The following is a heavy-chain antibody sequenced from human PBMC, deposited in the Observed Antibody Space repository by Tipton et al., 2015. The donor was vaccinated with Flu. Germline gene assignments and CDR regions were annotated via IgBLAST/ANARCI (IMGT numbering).Heavy chain of an antibody. CDR2: IYYSGST. J-gene: IGHJ3*02. CDR3: ARAGGLYAFDI. Sequence: TLSLTCTVSGGSISSYYWSWIRQPPGKGLEWIGYIYYSGSTNYNPSLKSRVTISVDTSKNQFSLKLSSVTAADTAVYYCARAGGLYAFDIGGQGTMVTVSS. D-gene: IGHD1-26*01. CDR1: GGSISSYY. V-gene: IGHV4-59*01.